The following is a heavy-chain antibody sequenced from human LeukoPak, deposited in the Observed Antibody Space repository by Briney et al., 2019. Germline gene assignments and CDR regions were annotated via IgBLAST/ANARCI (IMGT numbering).Heavy chain of an antibody. J-gene: IGHJ4*02. CDR1: GYTFTGYY. CDR2: INPNSGGT. V-gene: IGHV1-2*02. CDR3: ASRVAMLWFGESDLDY. D-gene: IGHD3-10*01. Sequence: GASVKFSCKASGYTFTGYYMHWVRQAPGQGLEWMGWINPNSGGTNYAQKFQGRVTMTRDTSISTAYMELSRLRSDDTAVYYCASRVAMLWFGESDLDYWGQGTLVTVSS.